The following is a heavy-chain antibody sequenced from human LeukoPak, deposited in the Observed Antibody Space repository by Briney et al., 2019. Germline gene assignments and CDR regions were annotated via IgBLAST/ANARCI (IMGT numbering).Heavy chain of an antibody. CDR2: IYYSGST. J-gene: IGHJ4*02. D-gene: IGHD1-1*01. Sequence: PSETLSLTCAVYGGSFSGYFWSWFRQPPGKGLEWIGYIYYSGSTNYNPSLKSRVTISVDTSKNQFSPKLTSVTAADTAVYYCARVLNWNAGGFDYWGQGTLVTVSS. V-gene: IGHV4-59*01. CDR3: ARVLNWNAGGFDY. CDR1: GGSFSGYF.